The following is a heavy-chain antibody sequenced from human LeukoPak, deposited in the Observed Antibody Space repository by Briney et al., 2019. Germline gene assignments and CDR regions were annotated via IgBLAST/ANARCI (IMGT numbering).Heavy chain of an antibody. V-gene: IGHV3-21*04. D-gene: IGHD2-21*02. CDR1: GFTFATYS. J-gene: IGHJ3*02. CDR3: ARMGDCGGDCYSITWNAFDI. CDR2: ISSSGTYI. Sequence: PGGSLRLSCAASGFTFATYSMNWVRQAPGKGLEWVSYISSSGTYIYYADSVKGRLTISRDNSKNTLYLQMNSLRAEDTAVYYCARMGDCGGDCYSITWNAFDIWGQGTMVTVSS.